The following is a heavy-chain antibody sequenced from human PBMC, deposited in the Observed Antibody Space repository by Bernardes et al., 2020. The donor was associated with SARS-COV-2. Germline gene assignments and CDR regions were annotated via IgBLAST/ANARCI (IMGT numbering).Heavy chain of an antibody. CDR3: ARDAGYDSSLDAFDI. CDR2: IWYDGSNK. V-gene: IGHV3-33*01. CDR1: GFTFSSYG. D-gene: IGHD3-22*01. J-gene: IGHJ3*02. Sequence: GGSMRLSCAASGFTFSSYGMHWVRQAPGKGLEWVAVIWYDGSNKYYADSVKGRFTISRDNSKNTLYLQMNSLRAEDTAVYYCARDAGYDSSLDAFDIWGQGTMVTVSS.